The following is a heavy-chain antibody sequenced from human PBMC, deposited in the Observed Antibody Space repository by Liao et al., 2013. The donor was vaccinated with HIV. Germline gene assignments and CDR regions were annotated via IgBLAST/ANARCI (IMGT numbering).Heavy chain of an antibody. D-gene: IGHD2-15*01. CDR2: IYYSGST. J-gene: IGHJ5*02. V-gene: IGHV4-39*07. Sequence: QLQLQESGPGLVKPSETLSLTCTVSGGSISSSSYYWGWIRQPPGKGLEWIASIYYSGSTYYNPSLKSRVTISVDTSKNQFSLRLSSVTAADTAVYYCARGGLLRPNWFDPWGQGTLVTVSS. CDR1: GGSISSSSYY. CDR3: ARGGLLRPNWFDP.